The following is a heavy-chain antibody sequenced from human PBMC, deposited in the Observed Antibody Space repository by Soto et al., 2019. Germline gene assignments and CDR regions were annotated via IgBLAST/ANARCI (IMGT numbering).Heavy chain of an antibody. Sequence: SETLSLTCTVSGGSISSGGYYWSWIRQHPGKGLEWIGYIYYSGSTYYNPSLRSRVTISVDTSKNQFSLKLSSATAADTAVYYCARVRRGYSYGIDYWGQGTLVTVS. CDR1: GGSISSGGYY. D-gene: IGHD5-18*01. CDR2: IYYSGST. V-gene: IGHV4-31*03. CDR3: ARVRRGYSYGIDY. J-gene: IGHJ4*02.